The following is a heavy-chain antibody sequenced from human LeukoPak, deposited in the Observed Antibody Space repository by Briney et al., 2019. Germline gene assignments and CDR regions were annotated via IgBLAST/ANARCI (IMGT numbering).Heavy chain of an antibody. CDR1: GFTFSSYS. Sequence: PGGSLRLSCAASGFTFSSYSMNWVRQAPGKGLEWVSYISGSSSTIYYADSVKGRFTISRDNAKNSLYVQMNSLRAEDTAVYYCASLAARPDYWGQGTLVTVSS. CDR2: ISGSSSTI. V-gene: IGHV3-48*04. D-gene: IGHD6-6*01. J-gene: IGHJ4*02. CDR3: ASLAARPDY.